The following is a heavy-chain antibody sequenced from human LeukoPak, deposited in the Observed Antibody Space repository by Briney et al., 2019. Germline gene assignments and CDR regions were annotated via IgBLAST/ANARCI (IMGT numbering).Heavy chain of an antibody. J-gene: IGHJ5*02. CDR1: GYSFTSYW. V-gene: IGHV5-51*01. CDR2: IYPGDSDT. D-gene: IGHD6-6*01. CDR3: ARVIAARLSWFDP. Sequence: GESLKISCKGSGYSFTSYWIGWVRQMPGKGLEWRGIIYPGDSDTRYSPSFQGQVTISADKSISTAYLQWSSLKASDTAMYYCARVIAARLSWFDPWGQGTLVTVSS.